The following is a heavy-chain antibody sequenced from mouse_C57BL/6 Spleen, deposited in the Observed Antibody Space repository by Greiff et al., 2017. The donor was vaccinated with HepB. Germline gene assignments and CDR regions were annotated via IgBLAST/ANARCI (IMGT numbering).Heavy chain of an antibody. V-gene: IGHV1-69*01. J-gene: IGHJ1*03. CDR2: IDPSDSYT. Sequence: QVQLKQSGAELVMPGASVKLSCKASGYTFTSYWMHWVKQRPGQGLEWIGEIDPSDSYTNYNQKFKGKSTLTVDKSSSTAYMQLSSLTSEDSAVYYCASITGTEEDWYFDVWGTGTTVTVSS. D-gene: IGHD4-1*01. CDR3: ASITGTEEDWYFDV. CDR1: GYTFTSYW.